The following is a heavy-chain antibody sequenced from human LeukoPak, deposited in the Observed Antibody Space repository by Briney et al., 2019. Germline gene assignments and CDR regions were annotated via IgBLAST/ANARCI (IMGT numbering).Heavy chain of an antibody. Sequence: PGASLRLSCAASGFISRNYAMSWVRQAPGKGLEWVSAITGSGDTTYYADSVKGRFTISRDNSKSTLYVEMNTLRAEDTAVYYCAKWGDYDILTGYYVSDFWGQGTLVTVSS. V-gene: IGHV3-23*01. CDR3: AKWGDYDILTGYYVSDF. D-gene: IGHD3-9*01. CDR1: GFISRNYA. CDR2: ITGSGDTT. J-gene: IGHJ4*02.